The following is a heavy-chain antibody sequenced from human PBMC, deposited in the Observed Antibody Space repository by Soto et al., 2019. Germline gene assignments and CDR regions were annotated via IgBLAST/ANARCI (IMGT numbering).Heavy chain of an antibody. V-gene: IGHV4-34*01. CDR3: ARGVFYDTSAL. Sequence: LSLTCAVSGVSFSTYYWSWIRQPPGKGLEWIGEINHSGSTNYNPSLKSRVTISIDTSKNQFSLKLSSVTAADTAVYYCARGVFYDTSALWGQGNLVTVSS. CDR1: GVSFSTYY. D-gene: IGHD3-22*01. CDR2: INHSGST. J-gene: IGHJ1*01.